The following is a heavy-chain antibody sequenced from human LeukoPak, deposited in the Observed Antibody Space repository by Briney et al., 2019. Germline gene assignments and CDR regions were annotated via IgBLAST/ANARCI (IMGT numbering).Heavy chain of an antibody. CDR2: INHSGST. J-gene: IGHJ4*02. Sequence: PTETLSLTCAVYVGSFSGYYWSWIRQPPGKGLEWIGEINHSGSTNYNPSLKSRVTISVDTSKNQFSLKLSSVTAADTAVYYCAVTRWLRTFDYWGKGTLVTVSS. CDR3: AVTRWLRTFDY. D-gene: IGHD5-24*01. V-gene: IGHV4-34*01. CDR1: VGSFSGYY.